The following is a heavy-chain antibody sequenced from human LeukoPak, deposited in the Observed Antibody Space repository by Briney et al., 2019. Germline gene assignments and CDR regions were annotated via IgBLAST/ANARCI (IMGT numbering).Heavy chain of an antibody. J-gene: IGHJ4*02. V-gene: IGHV3-21*01. CDR3: ARDQGARLFDY. CDR2: ISSSSYI. D-gene: IGHD1-26*01. CDR1: GFTFSSYS. Sequence: GGSLRLSCAAPGFTFSSYSMNWVRQAPGKGLEWVSSISSSSYIYYADSVKGRFTISRDNAKNSLYLQMNSLRAEDTAVYYCARDQGARLFDYWGQGTLVTVSS.